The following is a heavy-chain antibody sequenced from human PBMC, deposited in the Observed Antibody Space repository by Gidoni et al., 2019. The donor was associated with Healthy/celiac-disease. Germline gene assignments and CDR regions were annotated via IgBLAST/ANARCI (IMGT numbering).Heavy chain of an antibody. V-gene: IGHV3-11*01. CDR1: GFTFSDYY. D-gene: IGHD1-26*01. Sequence: QVQLVESGGGLVKPGGSLRLACAASGFTFSDYYMSWLRQAPWKGLEWVSYISSSGSTIYYADSVKGRFTIYRDNAKNSLYLQMNSLRAEDTAVYYCARDGIEMATIDYWGQGTLVTVSS. CDR3: ARDGIEMATIDY. J-gene: IGHJ4*02. CDR2: ISSSGSTI.